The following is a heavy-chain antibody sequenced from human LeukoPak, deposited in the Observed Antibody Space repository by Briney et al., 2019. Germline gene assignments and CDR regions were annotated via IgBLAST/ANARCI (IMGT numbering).Heavy chain of an antibody. J-gene: IGHJ6*03. D-gene: IGHD5-18*01. CDR2: INHSGST. CDR3: ARVSDSYGYYYYMDV. V-gene: IGHV4-34*01. Sequence: PSESLSLTSAVYGGSFSSYYWSCIRQPPGKGLEWNGEINHSGSTNYNPSRKSRVTISVDTCKDQFSLKLSSVTAADTAVYYCARVSDSYGYYYYMDVWGKGTTVTVSS. CDR1: GGSFSSYY.